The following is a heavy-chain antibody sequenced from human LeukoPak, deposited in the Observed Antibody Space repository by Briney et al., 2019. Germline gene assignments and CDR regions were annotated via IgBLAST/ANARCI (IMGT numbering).Heavy chain of an antibody. Sequence: KPSETLSLTCAVSGYSISSGYYWGWIRQPPGKGLEWIGSIYHSGSTYYNPSPKSRVTISVDTSKNQFSLKLSSVTAADTAVYYCARENSSKGFAYFDYWGQGTLVTVSS. J-gene: IGHJ4*02. CDR2: IYHSGST. V-gene: IGHV4-38-2*02. D-gene: IGHD6-13*01. CDR1: GYSISSGYY. CDR3: ARENSSKGFAYFDY.